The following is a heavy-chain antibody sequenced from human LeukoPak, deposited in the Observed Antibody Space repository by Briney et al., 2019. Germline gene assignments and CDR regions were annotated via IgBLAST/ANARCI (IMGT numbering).Heavy chain of an antibody. Sequence: GGSLRLSCAASEFAFSSSDMSWVRQAPGKGLVWVSRINGDGRNINYADSVRGRFTISRDNAKNTLFLQMNTLRVEDTAVYYCTRDLMDYDVSTGLHHYYMDVWGQGTTVTVSS. CDR1: EFAFSSSD. J-gene: IGHJ6*02. V-gene: IGHV3-74*01. CDR3: TRDLMDYDVSTGLHHYYMDV. CDR2: INGDGRNI. D-gene: IGHD3-9*01.